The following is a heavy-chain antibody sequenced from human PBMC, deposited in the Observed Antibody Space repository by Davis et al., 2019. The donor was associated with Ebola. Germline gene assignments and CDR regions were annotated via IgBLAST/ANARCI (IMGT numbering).Heavy chain of an antibody. J-gene: IGHJ5*02. V-gene: IGHV4-59*01. CDR2: IHSSGTT. Sequence: PSETLSLTCTMSGGSSNNYYCSWIRQPPGKGLEWIGFIHSSGTTHYHPSLRSRVTMSVDASKNHFSLKLRSVTAADTAVYYCARSSALLPCTKANCQTTNWFDPWGQGTLVTVSS. D-gene: IGHD1-1*01. CDR1: GGSSNNYY. CDR3: ARSSALLPCTKANCQTTNWFDP.